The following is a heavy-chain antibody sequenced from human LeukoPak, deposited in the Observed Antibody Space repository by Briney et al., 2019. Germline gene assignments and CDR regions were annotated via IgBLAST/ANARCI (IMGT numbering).Heavy chain of an antibody. Sequence: ASVKVSCKASGYTFTSYDINWVRQATGQGLEWMGWMNPNSGNTGYAQKFQGRVTMTRNTSISTAYMELSSLRSEDTAVYYCARDWGYYYGSGSREGFDPWGQGTLVTVSS. J-gene: IGHJ5*02. CDR3: ARDWGYYYGSGSREGFDP. D-gene: IGHD3-10*01. V-gene: IGHV1-8*01. CDR1: GYTFTSYD. CDR2: MNPNSGNT.